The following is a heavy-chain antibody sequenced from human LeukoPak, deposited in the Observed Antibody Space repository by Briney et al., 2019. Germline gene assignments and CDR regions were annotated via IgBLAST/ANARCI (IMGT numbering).Heavy chain of an antibody. CDR3: AKESLAGSDDYTGLDV. Sequence: PGGSLRLPCAASGFIFSDYGMHWVRQAPGKGLEWEAVTSYDGINKYYAESVKGRFTVSRDNSKNTLYLQMNSLRSEDTAVYHCAKESLAGSDDYTGLDVWGQGTTVIVSS. CDR1: GFIFSDYG. D-gene: IGHD6-19*01. V-gene: IGHV3-30*18. J-gene: IGHJ6*02. CDR2: TSYDGINK.